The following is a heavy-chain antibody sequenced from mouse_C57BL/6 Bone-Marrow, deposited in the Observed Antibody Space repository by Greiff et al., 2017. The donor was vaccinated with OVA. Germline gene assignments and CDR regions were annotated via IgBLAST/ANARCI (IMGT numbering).Heavy chain of an antibody. J-gene: IGHJ1*03. CDR3: ARDPYYYGSSYWYFDV. CDR2: INYDGSST. CDR1: GFTFSDYY. D-gene: IGHD1-1*01. V-gene: IGHV5-16*01. Sequence: EVQRVESEGGLVQPGSSMKLSCTASGFTFSDYYMAWVRQVPEKGLEWVANINYDGSSTYYLDSLKSRFIISRDNAKNILYLQMSSLKSEDTATYYCARDPYYYGSSYWYFDVWGTGTTVTVSS.